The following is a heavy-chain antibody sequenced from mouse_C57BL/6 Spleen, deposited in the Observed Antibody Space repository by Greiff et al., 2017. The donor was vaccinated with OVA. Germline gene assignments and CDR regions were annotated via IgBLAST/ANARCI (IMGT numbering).Heavy chain of an antibody. CDR2: INPSTGGT. CDR3: ARDGNYEYFDV. D-gene: IGHD2-1*01. CDR1: GYSFTGYY. V-gene: IGHV1-42*01. Sequence: EVQLQQSGPELVKPGASVKISCKASGYSFTGYYMNWVKQSPEKSLEWIGEINPSTGGTTYNQKFKAKATLTVDKSSSTAYMQLKSLTSEDSAVYYCARDGNYEYFDVWGTGTTVTVSS. J-gene: IGHJ1*03.